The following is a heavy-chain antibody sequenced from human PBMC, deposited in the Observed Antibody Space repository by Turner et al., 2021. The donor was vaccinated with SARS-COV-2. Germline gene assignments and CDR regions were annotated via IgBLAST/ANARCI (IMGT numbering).Heavy chain of an antibody. CDR1: GFTFSSHG. Sequence: QVQLVESGGGVVQPGRSLRLSCAASGFTFSSHGMHWVRQAAGKGLEGVAVIWYDGSNKYYADSVKGRFTISRDNSKNTLYLQMNSLRAEDTAVYYCAREGGYRDYYDSSGYNGMDVWGQGTTVTVSS. D-gene: IGHD3-22*01. CDR3: AREGGYRDYYDSSGYNGMDV. J-gene: IGHJ6*02. V-gene: IGHV3-33*01. CDR2: IWYDGSNK.